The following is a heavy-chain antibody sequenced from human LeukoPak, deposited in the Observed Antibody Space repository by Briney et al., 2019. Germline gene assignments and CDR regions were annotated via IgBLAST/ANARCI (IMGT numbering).Heavy chain of an antibody. J-gene: IGHJ4*02. Sequence: PGGSLRLSXAASGFTFSSYSMNWVRQAPGKGMEWVSSISSSSSYIYYADSVKGRFTISRDNAKNSLYLQMNSLRAEDTAVYYCARGVDWNAIDYWGQGTLVTVSS. CDR1: GFTFSSYS. V-gene: IGHV3-21*01. CDR2: ISSSSSYI. D-gene: IGHD1-1*01. CDR3: ARGVDWNAIDY.